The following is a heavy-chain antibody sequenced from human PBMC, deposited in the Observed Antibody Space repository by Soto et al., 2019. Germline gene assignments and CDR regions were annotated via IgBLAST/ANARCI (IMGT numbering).Heavy chain of an antibody. CDR1: GFTFSNAW. Sequence: GGSLRLSCAASGFTFSNAWMSWVRQAPGKGLEWVGRIKSKTDGGTTDYAAPVKGRFTISRDDSKNTLYLQMNSLKTEDTAVYYCTTDRPWEVGATVYWGQGTLVTVSS. J-gene: IGHJ4*02. CDR3: TTDRPWEVGATVY. V-gene: IGHV3-15*01. D-gene: IGHD1-26*01. CDR2: IKSKTDGGTT.